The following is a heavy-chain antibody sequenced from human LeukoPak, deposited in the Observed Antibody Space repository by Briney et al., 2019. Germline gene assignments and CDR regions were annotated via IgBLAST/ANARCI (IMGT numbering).Heavy chain of an antibody. CDR3: ARDRYYYDSSGYWGREEDYYYYGMDV. V-gene: IGHV3-30-3*01. J-gene: IGHJ6*02. Sequence: GESLRLSCAAPGFTSSGYAMHWVRQAPGKGLEWVAIISYDGSNKSYADSVRGRFTISRDNSKNTMDLQMNSLRAEDTAVYYCARDRYYYDSSGYWGREEDYYYYGMDVWGQGTTVTVSS. CDR2: ISYDGSNK. D-gene: IGHD3-22*01. CDR1: GFTSSGYA.